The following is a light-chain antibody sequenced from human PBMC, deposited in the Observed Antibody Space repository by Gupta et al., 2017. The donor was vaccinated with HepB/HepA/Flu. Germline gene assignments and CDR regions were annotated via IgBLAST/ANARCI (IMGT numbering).Light chain of an antibody. CDR2: GAS. CDR1: QSIGRD. CDR3: QQYNTSHLKIT. V-gene: IGKV3-15*01. Sequence: ETVMTQSPGTLSFSPGERATLSCRARQSIGRDLDWYEKKPSRPPRLLIYGASTRAKGSSARCSGSGVGTEDNLTISSRQSEDFEVYYCQQYNTSHLKITFGHGTKVDIK. J-gene: IGKJ3*01.